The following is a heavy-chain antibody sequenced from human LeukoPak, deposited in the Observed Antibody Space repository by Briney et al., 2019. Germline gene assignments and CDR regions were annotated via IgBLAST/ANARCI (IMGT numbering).Heavy chain of an antibody. CDR1: GFTFSDYY. Sequence: GSLRLSCAASGFTFSDYYMSWIRQPPGKGLEWIGEINHSGSTNYNPSLKSRVTISVDTSKNQFSLKLSSVTAADTAVYYCARFTVRGLRYNWFDPWGQGTLVTVSS. D-gene: IGHD4-17*01. J-gene: IGHJ5*02. V-gene: IGHV4-34*01. CDR2: INHSGST. CDR3: ARFTVRGLRYNWFDP.